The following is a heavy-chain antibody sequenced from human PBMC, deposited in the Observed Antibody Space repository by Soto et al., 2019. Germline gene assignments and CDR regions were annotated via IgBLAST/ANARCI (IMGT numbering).Heavy chain of an antibody. Sequence: KTSETLSLTCSVSGDSVSSGSYYWSWIRQPPGKGLEWIGYLYYSGSTNYNPSLESRVTMSVDTSKNQFSLNLSSVTAADTAVYYCARGSPYYDILIGYSRPYYYGVDVWGQGTTVTVSS. V-gene: IGHV4-61*01. D-gene: IGHD3-9*01. CDR3: ARGSPYYDILIGYSRPYYYGVDV. CDR2: LYYSGST. CDR1: GDSVSSGSYY. J-gene: IGHJ6*02.